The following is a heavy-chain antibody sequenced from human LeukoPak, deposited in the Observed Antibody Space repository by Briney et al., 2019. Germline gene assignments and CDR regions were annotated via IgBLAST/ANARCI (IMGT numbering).Heavy chain of an antibody. Sequence: EASVKVSCKASGYTFTGYYMHWVRQAPGQGLEWMGWINPNSGGTNYAQKFQGRVTMTRDTSISTAYMELSRLRSDDTAVYYCARDPMVRGVTAYYSDYWGQGTLVTVSS. CDR2: INPNSGGT. V-gene: IGHV1-2*02. J-gene: IGHJ4*02. D-gene: IGHD3-10*01. CDR1: GYTFTGYY. CDR3: ARDPMVRGVTAYYSDY.